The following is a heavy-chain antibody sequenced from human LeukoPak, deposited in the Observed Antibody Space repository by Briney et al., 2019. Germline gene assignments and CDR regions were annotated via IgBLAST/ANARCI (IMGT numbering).Heavy chain of an antibody. CDR3: ARLYYYGSYRVDY. J-gene: IGHJ4*02. CDR1: GGSISSSSYY. Sequence: PSETLSLTCTVSGGSISSSSYYWGWIRQPPGKGLEWIGSIYYSGSTYYNPSLKSRVTISVDTSKNQFSLKLSSVTAADTAVYYCARLYYYGSYRVDYWGQGTLVTVSS. D-gene: IGHD3-10*01. CDR2: IYYSGST. V-gene: IGHV4-39*07.